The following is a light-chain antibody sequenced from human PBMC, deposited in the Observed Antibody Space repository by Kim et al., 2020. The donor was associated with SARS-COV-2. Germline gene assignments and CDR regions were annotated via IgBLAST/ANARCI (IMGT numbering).Light chain of an antibody. CDR2: GKN. CDR1: SLRNYY. Sequence: SSELTQDPAVSVALGQTVKITCRGDSLRNYYASWYQQKPGQAPILVFYGKNNRPSGNPHPFSGSSSRDTATLAITGTQAEDEADYYCNSRDSSGVVFGGGTKVTVL. J-gene: IGLJ2*01. CDR3: NSRDSSGVV. V-gene: IGLV3-19*01.